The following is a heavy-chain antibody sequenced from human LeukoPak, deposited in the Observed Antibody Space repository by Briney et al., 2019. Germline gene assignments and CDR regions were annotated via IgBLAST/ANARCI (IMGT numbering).Heavy chain of an antibody. J-gene: IGHJ6*02. CDR1: GYSISSGYY. CDR3: ASLCLDILTGYYPLCGMDV. V-gene: IGHV4-38-2*02. Sequence: SSETLSLTCTVSGYSISSGYYWGWIRPPPGKGLEWIGSIYHSGSTYYNPSLKSRVTISVDTSKNQFSLKLSSVTAADTAVYYCASLCLDILTGYYPLCGMDVWGQGTTVTVSS. D-gene: IGHD3-9*01. CDR2: IYHSGST.